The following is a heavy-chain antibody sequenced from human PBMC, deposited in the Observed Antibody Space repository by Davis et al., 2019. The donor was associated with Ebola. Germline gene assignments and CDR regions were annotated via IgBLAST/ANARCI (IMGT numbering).Heavy chain of an antibody. Sequence: GESLKISCAASGFSFSTYALHWVRQAPGKGLQWVALIWYDGSNKYYADSVKGRFTISRDNSKNTLYLQMNSLRAEDTAVFYCAKRATVKVAGANYYNAMDVWGKGTTVTVSS. CDR2: IWYDGSNK. CDR3: AKRATVKVAGANYYNAMDV. V-gene: IGHV3-33*06. J-gene: IGHJ6*04. CDR1: GFSFSTYA. D-gene: IGHD6-19*01.